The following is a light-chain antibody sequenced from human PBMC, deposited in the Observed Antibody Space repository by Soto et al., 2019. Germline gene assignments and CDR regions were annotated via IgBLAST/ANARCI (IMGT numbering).Light chain of an antibody. CDR3: QQYENWPRT. CDR1: QSVGSN. J-gene: IGKJ1*01. CDR2: GAS. V-gene: IGKV3-15*01. Sequence: EIVMTQSPATLSVSPGERATLSCRASQSVGSNLAWYQQKPGQASRLLIYGASTRATGIPARFSGSGSGTEFTLTISSLQSEDFAVYYCQQYENWPRTFGQGTKVDIK.